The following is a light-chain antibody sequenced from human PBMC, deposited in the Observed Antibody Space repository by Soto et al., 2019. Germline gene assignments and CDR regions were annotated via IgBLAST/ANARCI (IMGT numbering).Light chain of an antibody. CDR2: DAS. J-gene: IGKJ1*01. CDR3: QQYETFSGT. CDR1: QSISSY. V-gene: IGKV1-5*01. Sequence: DIQMTQSPSSLSAFVGDRVTISCRASQSISSYLSWYQQKPGKAPKLLIFDASSLESGVPSRFSGNGSGTEFTLTISGLQPDDFATYYCQQYETFSGTFGPGTKVDIK.